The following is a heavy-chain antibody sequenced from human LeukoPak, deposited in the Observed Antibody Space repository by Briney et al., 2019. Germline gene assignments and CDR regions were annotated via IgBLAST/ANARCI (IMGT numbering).Heavy chain of an antibody. Sequence: PGGSLRLSCAASGFTFSSYGMHWVRQAPGKGLEWVAVISYDGSNKYYADSVKGRFTISRDNAKNSLYLQMNSLRAEDTAVYYWARGEPWVWGQGNLVNVSS. CDR2: ISYDGSNK. CDR1: GFTFSSYG. D-gene: IGHD1-14*01. V-gene: IGHV3-30*03. J-gene: IGHJ4*01. CDR3: ARGEPWV.